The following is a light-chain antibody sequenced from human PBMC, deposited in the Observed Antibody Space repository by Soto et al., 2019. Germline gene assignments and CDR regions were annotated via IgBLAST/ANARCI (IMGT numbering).Light chain of an antibody. CDR2: GAS. V-gene: IGKV3-15*01. J-gene: IGKJ5*01. Sequence: RMLSQSPATLSVYPGERATLSCRASQSVSSNLAWYQQKPGQAPRLLIYGASTRATGIPARFSGSGSGTDFTLTISSLEPEDCAVYYCQQRSNWPSSAQRTRLAI. CDR3: QQRSNWPS. CDR1: QSVSSN.